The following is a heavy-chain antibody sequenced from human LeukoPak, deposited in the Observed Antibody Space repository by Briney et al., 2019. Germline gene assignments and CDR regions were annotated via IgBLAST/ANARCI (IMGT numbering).Heavy chain of an antibody. CDR1: GFTFSSYA. J-gene: IGHJ4*02. CDR2: ISGSGGST. V-gene: IGHV3-23*01. CDR3: AKLVAVAGHFDY. Sequence: GGSLRLSCAASGFTFSSYAMSWVRQAPGKGLEWVSAISGSGGSTYYADSVKGRFTISRDNSKNTLYLQMNSLRAEDTAVYYYAKLVAVAGHFDYWGQGTLVTVSS. D-gene: IGHD6-19*01.